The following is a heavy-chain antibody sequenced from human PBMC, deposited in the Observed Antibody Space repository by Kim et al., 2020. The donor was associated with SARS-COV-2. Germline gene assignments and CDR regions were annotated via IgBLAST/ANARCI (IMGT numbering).Heavy chain of an antibody. V-gene: IGHV3-23*01. J-gene: IGHJ3*01. CDR3: ARDVRGTRAFDV. D-gene: IGHD1-1*01. CDR2: T. Sequence: TYYTASVRVRFTTSRTNSKNTLDLQMNSLRAEDTAVYSCARDVRGTRAFDVWGQGTLVAVSS.